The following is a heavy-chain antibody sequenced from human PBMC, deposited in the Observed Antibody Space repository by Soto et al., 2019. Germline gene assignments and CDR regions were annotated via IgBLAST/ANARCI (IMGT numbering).Heavy chain of an antibody. Sequence: ASVKVSCKASGGTFSSYAISWVRQAPGQGLEWMGGIIPIFGTANYAQKFQGRVTITADESTRTAYMELSRLRSEDTAVYYCARPRHVVVVAAGTYYYFMELWGQGT. CDR1: GGTFSSYA. CDR2: IIPIFGTA. V-gene: IGHV1-69*13. J-gene: IGHJ6*02. D-gene: IGHD2-15*01. CDR3: ARPRHVVVVAAGTYYYFMEL.